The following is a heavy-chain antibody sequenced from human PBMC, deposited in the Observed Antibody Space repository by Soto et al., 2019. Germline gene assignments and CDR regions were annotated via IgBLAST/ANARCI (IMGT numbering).Heavy chain of an antibody. CDR2: INPICGAA. CDR3: AREDVDSDSNY. CDR1: GYTFTGYY. Sequence: SVKVSCKASGYTFTGYYMHWVRQAPGQGLEWMGGINPICGAANYAQKFQGRVTITADESTSTAYMELSSLRSEDTAVYYCAREDVDSDSNYWGQGTLVTVSS. V-gene: IGHV1-69*13. D-gene: IGHD5-12*01. J-gene: IGHJ4*02.